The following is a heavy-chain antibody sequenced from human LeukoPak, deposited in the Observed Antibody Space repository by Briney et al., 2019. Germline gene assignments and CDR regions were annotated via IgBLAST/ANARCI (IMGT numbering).Heavy chain of an antibody. D-gene: IGHD3-10*01. CDR2: IRSKANSYTT. CDR1: GFTFSGSA. CDR3: TRQEVVWFGELGPYGAFDI. J-gene: IGHJ3*02. Sequence: PGGSLRLSCAPAGFTFSGSAMHWVRQASGKGLEWVGRIRSKANSYTTAYAAAVKGRFTISKDNSKNTAYLQMKSLKTEETAVYYCTRQEVVWFGELGPYGAFDIWGQGTMVTVSS. V-gene: IGHV3-73*01.